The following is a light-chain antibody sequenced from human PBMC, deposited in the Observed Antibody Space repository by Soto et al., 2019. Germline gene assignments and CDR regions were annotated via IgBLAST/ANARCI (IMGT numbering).Light chain of an antibody. CDR2: DAS. V-gene: IGKV3-11*01. CDR3: QQRSISPWT. J-gene: IGKJ1*01. CDR1: QSVSNY. Sequence: EIVLTQSPATLSLSPGERATLSCWASQSVSNYFVWYQQKPGQAPRLLIDDASTRATGSPARCSGSGAGTDVNLTISSLEPEDVAVYYCQQRSISPWTFGQGTKVDIK.